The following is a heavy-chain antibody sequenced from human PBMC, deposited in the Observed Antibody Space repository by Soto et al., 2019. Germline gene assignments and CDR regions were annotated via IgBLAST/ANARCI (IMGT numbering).Heavy chain of an antibody. D-gene: IGHD2-15*01. CDR3: ARSVHVVVVATTYNWFDP. J-gene: IGHJ5*02. V-gene: IGHV4-59*08. Sequence: PSETLSLTCTVSGGSISSYYWSWIRQPPGKGLEWIGYIYYSGSTNYNPSLKSRVTISVDTSKNQFSLKLSSVTAADTAVYYCARSVHVVVVATTYNWFDPWGQGTLVTVSS. CDR1: GGSISSYY. CDR2: IYYSGST.